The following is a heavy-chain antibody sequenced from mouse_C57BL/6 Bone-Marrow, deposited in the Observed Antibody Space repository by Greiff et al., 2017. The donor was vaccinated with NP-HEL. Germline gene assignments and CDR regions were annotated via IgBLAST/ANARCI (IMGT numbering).Heavy chain of an antibody. D-gene: IGHD2-4*01. CDR1: GFTFSSYA. CDR2: ISDGGSYT. J-gene: IGHJ3*01. CDR3: ARIYYEYDTLWD. Sequence: EVKLVESGGGLVKPGGSLKLSCAASGFTFSSYAMSWVRQTPEKRLEWVATISDGGSYTYYPDNVKGRFTISSDNAKNNLYLQMSHLKSEDTALYNCARIYYEYDTLWDCGQGTLGTVSA. V-gene: IGHV5-4*03.